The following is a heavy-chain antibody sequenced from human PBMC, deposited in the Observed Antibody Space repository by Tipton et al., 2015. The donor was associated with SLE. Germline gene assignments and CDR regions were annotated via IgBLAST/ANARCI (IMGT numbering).Heavy chain of an antibody. J-gene: IGHJ3*02. V-gene: IGHV4-39*02. CDR3: ARDRPSGNDAFDI. CDR1: GGSISSSSYY. CDR2: IYYSGST. Sequence: TLSLTCTVSGGSISSSSYYWGWIRQPPGKGLEWIGSIYYSGSTYYNPSLKSRVTISVDTSKNQFSLKLSSVTAADTAVYYCARDRPSGNDAFDIWGQGTMVTVSS. D-gene: IGHD3-3*01.